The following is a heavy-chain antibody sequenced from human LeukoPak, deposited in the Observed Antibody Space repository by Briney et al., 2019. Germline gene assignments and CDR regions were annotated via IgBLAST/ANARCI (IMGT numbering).Heavy chain of an antibody. CDR1: GFTFSSYW. Sequence: GGSLRLSCAASGFTFSSYWMSWVRQAPGKGLEWVANIKQDGSEKYYVDSVKGRFTISRDNAKNSLYLQMNSLRAEDTAVYYCARDDYYDSSGYFPGDYYNGMDVWGQGTTVTVSS. D-gene: IGHD3-22*01. J-gene: IGHJ6*02. V-gene: IGHV3-7*03. CDR2: IKQDGSEK. CDR3: ARDDYYDSSGYFPGDYYNGMDV.